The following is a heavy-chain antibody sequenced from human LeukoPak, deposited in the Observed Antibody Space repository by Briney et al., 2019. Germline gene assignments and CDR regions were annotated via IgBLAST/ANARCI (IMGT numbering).Heavy chain of an antibody. CDR1: GGSISNYY. J-gene: IGHJ4*02. Sequence: SETLSLSCTVSGGSISNYYWGWIRQPPGKGLEWIGYIYYSGSTNYNPSLKSRVTISLATSKNQFSLKLSSVTAADTAVYYCARSKGGYDCESWGQGTLVTVSS. V-gene: IGHV4-59*08. CDR2: IYYSGST. D-gene: IGHD5-12*01. CDR3: ARSKGGYDCES.